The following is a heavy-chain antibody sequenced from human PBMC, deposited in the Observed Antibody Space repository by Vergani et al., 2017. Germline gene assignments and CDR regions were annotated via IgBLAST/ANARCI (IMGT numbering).Heavy chain of an antibody. CDR1: GYSFTSYW. J-gene: IGHJ3*02. CDR3: ARLAAMVRGVISAFDI. CDR2: IYPGDSDT. D-gene: IGHD3-10*01. Sequence: VQLVESGGGLVQPGESLKISCKGSGYSFTSYWIGWVRQMPGKGLEWMGIIYPGDSDTRYSPSFQGQVTISADKSISTAYLQWSSLKASDTAMYYCARLAAMVRGVISAFDIWGQGTMVTVSS. V-gene: IGHV5-51*01.